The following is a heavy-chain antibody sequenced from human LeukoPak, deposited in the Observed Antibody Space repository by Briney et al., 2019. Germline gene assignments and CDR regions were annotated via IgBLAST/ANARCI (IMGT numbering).Heavy chain of an antibody. J-gene: IGHJ4*02. CDR3: ARGFQSGDSPV. CDR2: IKKDGSEK. Sequence: GSLRLSCVPSGFSVSAYSLSWVRQAPGKGLEWVAKIKKDGSEKDYLDSVKGRFTITRDDAKGSLYLQLNSLRVEDTAVYYCARGFQSGDSPVWGQGTLVTVSS. V-gene: IGHV3-7*01. D-gene: IGHD5-12*01. CDR1: GFSVSAYS.